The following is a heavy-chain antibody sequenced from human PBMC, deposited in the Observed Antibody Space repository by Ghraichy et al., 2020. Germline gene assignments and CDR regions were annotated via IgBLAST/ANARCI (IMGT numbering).Heavy chain of an antibody. V-gene: IGHV4-59*01. D-gene: IGHD4-11*01. J-gene: IGHJ6*02. CDR1: GGSISSYY. CDR2: IYYSGST. Sequence: SETLSLTCTVSGGSISSYYWSLIRQPPGKGLEWIGYIYYSGSTNYNPSLKSRVTISVDTSKNQFSLKLSSVTAADTAVYYCARSAQATIQCGMDVWGQGTTVTVSS. CDR3: ARSAQATIQCGMDV.